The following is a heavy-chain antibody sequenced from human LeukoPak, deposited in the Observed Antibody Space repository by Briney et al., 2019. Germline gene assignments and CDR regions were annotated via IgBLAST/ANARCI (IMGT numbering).Heavy chain of an antibody. V-gene: IGHV3-72*01. CDR1: GFIFSDHY. Sequence: GGSLTLSCASSGFIFSDHYMDWVRQAPAEGLEWLGRRRNKAGSYASEYAASVKGIFTISRDDSKNSLYLKMNILKTDDAAVYYCARGPYYYDSSGWVLDYWGQGTLVTVSS. J-gene: IGHJ4*02. CDR2: RRNKAGSYAS. D-gene: IGHD3-22*01. CDR3: ARGPYYYDSSGWVLDY.